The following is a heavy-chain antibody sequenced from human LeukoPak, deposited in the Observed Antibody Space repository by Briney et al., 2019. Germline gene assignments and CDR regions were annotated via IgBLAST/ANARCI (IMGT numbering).Heavy chain of an antibody. J-gene: IGHJ4*02. CDR1: GASISTKY. D-gene: IGHD3-16*02. CDR2: VYDSDST. V-gene: IGHV4-59*01. CDR3: ARDYRGFTPGWFDD. Sequence: SETLSLTCAVSGASISTKYWSWLRQPPGKGLEWIGYVYDSDSTNYNPSLWRRVTISADTSKNQLSLKLTSVTAADTAVYFCARDYRGFTPGWFDDWGQGTLVTVPS.